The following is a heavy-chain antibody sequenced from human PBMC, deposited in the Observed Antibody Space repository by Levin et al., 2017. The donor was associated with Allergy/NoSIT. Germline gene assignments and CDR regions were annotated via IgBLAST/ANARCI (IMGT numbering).Heavy chain of an antibody. CDR2: IYRSGHT. CDR1: GGSISTYY. Sequence: SETLSLTCTVSGGSISTYYWSWIRQPPGKGLEWVGYIYRSGHTNYNPSLTSRVTMSIDTSKTQFSLTLNSLTAAAPAVYYCVRSNFGRVPDYWGQGTRVTVSA. CDR3: VRSNFGRVPDY. J-gene: IGHJ4*02. V-gene: IGHV4-59*01. D-gene: IGHD3-3*01.